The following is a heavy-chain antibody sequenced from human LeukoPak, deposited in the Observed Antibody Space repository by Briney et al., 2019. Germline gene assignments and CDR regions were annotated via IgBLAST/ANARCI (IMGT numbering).Heavy chain of an antibody. D-gene: IGHD5-24*01. Sequence: ASVKVSCKVSGYTLTELSMHWVRQAPGKGLEWMGGFDPEDGETIYAQKFQGRVTMTEDTSTDTAYMELSSLRSEDTAVYYCATSRRKDGYNFEGFSGHYYFDYWGQGTLVTVSS. V-gene: IGHV1-24*01. CDR2: FDPEDGET. J-gene: IGHJ4*02. CDR1: GYTLTELS. CDR3: ATSRRKDGYNFEGFSGHYYFDY.